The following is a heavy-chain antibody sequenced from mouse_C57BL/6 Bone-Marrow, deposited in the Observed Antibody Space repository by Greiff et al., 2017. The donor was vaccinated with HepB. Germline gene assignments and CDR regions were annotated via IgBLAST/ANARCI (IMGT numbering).Heavy chain of an antibody. Sequence: QVTLKESGPGILQPSQTLSLTCSFSGFSLSTFGMGVGWIRQPSGKGLEWLAHIWWDDDKYYNPALKSRLTISKDTSKNQVFLKIANVDTADTATYYCARSRYYGSSFWFAYWGQGTLVTVSA. CDR3: ARSRYYGSSFWFAY. V-gene: IGHV8-8*01. CDR2: IWWDDDK. CDR1: GFSLSTFGMG. J-gene: IGHJ3*01. D-gene: IGHD1-1*01.